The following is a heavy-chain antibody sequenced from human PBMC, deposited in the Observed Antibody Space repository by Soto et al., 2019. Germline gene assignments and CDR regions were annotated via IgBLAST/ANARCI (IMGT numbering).Heavy chain of an antibody. V-gene: IGHV1-8*01. J-gene: IGHJ6*02. CDR3: ARVAGDSSGWYVDYYYYGMDV. CDR2: MNPNSGNT. CDR1: GYTFTSYD. Sequence: ASVKVSCKASGYTFTSYDINWVRQATGQGLEWMGWMNPNSGNTGYAQKFQGRVTMTRNTSISTAYMELSSLRSEDTAVYYCARVAGDSSGWYVDYYYYGMDVWGQGTTVTVLL. D-gene: IGHD6-19*01.